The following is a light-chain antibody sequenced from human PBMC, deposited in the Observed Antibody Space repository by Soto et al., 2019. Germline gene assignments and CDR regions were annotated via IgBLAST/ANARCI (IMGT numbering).Light chain of an antibody. CDR2: AAS. CDR1: QGISNY. CDR3: QKYDSAPWT. V-gene: IGKV1-27*01. J-gene: IGKJ1*01. Sequence: DIKMTQSPSSLSASVRDRVTITCRASQGISNYLAWYQQKPGKVPKLLIYAASTLQSGVPSRFSGRGSGTDFTLTISSLQPDDVATYYCQKYDSAPWTFGQGTKVEI.